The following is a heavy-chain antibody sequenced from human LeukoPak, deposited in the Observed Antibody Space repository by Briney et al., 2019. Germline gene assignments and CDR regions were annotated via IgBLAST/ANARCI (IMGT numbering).Heavy chain of an antibody. D-gene: IGHD4-17*01. CDR1: GGSISSTNYY. V-gene: IGHV4-39*01. Sequence: PSETLSLTCTVSGGSISSTNYYWGWIRQPPGKGLEWIGTIYYSGSTYYNPSLKSRVTISVDTSKNQFSLQLSSVTAADTAVYHCARRHAYGDYYYWGQGTLVTVSS. CDR3: ARRHAYGDYYY. CDR2: IYYSGST. J-gene: IGHJ4*02.